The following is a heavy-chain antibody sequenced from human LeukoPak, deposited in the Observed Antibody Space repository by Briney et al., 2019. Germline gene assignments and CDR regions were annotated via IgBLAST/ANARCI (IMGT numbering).Heavy chain of an antibody. D-gene: IGHD3-22*01. V-gene: IGHV1-69*04. CDR1: GGTFSSYA. J-gene: IGHJ4*03. CDR3: ARGSQDSSGYSDY. CDR2: IIPIFGIA. Sequence: ASVKVSCKASGGTFSSYAISWVRQAPGQGLEWMGRIIPIFGIANYAQKFQGRVTITADKSTSTAYMELSSLRSEDTAVYYCARGSQDSSGYSDYWGQGTTVTVSS.